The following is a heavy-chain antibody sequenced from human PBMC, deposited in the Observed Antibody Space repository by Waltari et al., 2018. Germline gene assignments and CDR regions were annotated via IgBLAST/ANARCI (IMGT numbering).Heavy chain of an antibody. CDR3: TTERDVCYVVPSRYFDY. CDR1: GFTFSNAW. D-gene: IGHD2-15*01. CDR2: IKSKTDGGTT. V-gene: IGHV3-15*01. J-gene: IGHJ4*02. Sequence: EVQLVESGGGLVKPGGSLRLSCAASGFTFSNAWMSWVRQAPGKGPEWVGRIKSKTDGGTTDYAAPVKGRFTISRDDSKNTLYLQMNSLKTEDTAVYYCTTERDVCYVVPSRYFDYWGQGTLVTVSS.